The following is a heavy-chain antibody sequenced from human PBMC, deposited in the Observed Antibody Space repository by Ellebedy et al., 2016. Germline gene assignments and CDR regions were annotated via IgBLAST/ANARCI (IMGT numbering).Heavy chain of an antibody. J-gene: IGHJ4*02. V-gene: IGHV1-8*01. CDR2: MNPNSGNT. CDR3: ASWGIAGHFDY. Sequence: ASVQVSCKASGYTFTSYDINWVRQATGQGLEWMGWMNPNSGNTSYAQKFQGRVTMTRNTSISTAYMELSSLRSEDTAVYYCASWGIAGHFDYWGQGTLVTVSS. CDR1: GYTFTSYD. D-gene: IGHD6-13*01.